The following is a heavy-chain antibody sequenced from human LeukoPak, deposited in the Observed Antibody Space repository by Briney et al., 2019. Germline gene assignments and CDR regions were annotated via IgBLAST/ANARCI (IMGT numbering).Heavy chain of an antibody. V-gene: IGHV3-30*02. CDR2: IRFDGSNE. J-gene: IGHJ4*02. CDR3: AKPAEREYYYDSSGYYSDARSYYFDY. Sequence: GGSLRLSCAAAGFTFSSYGMHWVRQAPGTGLEWVALIRFDGSNEYTAESVKGRFTIFRDNSRNTLYLQMNSLRAEDTAVYYCAKPAEREYYYDSSGYYSDARSYYFDYWGQGTLVTVSS. D-gene: IGHD3-22*01. CDR1: GFTFSSYG.